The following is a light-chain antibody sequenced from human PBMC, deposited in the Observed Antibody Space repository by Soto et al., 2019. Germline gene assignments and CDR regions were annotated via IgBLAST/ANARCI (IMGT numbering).Light chain of an antibody. CDR2: GAS. V-gene: IGKV3-20*01. CDR1: QTFSNSF. Sequence: VGKQSPGSLSLSQGERATLSCRASQTFSNSFLSWFQQIPGQAPRLLIYGASMRATGIPDRFSGSGSGTDFTLTISRLEPEDFAVYYCQQCGSSSTFGQGTRLEIK. CDR3: QQCGSSST. J-gene: IGKJ5*01.